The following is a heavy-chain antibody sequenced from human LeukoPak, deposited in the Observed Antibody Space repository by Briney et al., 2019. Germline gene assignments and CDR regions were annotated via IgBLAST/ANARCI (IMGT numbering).Heavy chain of an antibody. CDR1: GFTFSSYG. CDR2: IWYDGSNK. J-gene: IGHJ4*02. Sequence: GGSLRLSCAASGFTFSSYGMHWVRQAPGKGLEWVAVIWYDGSNKYYADSVKGRFTISRDNSKNTLYLQMNSLRAEDTAVYYCAKSGASSIAAAGPLGYWGQGTLVTVSS. V-gene: IGHV3-33*06. CDR3: AKSGASSIAAAGPLGY. D-gene: IGHD6-13*01.